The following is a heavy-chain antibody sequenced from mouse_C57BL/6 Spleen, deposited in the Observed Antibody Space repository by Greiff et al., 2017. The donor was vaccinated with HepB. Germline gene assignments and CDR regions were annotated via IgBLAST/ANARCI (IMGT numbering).Heavy chain of an antibody. CDR1: GYSITSGYY. Sequence: ESGPGLVKPSQSLSLTCSVTGYSITSGYYWNWIRQFPGNKLEWMGYISYDGSNNYNPSLKNRISITRDTSKNQFFLKLNSVTTEDTATYYCARNVEYDYDDAWFAYWGQGTLVTVSA. J-gene: IGHJ3*01. CDR3: ARNVEYDYDDAWFAY. V-gene: IGHV3-6*01. D-gene: IGHD2-4*01. CDR2: ISYDGSN.